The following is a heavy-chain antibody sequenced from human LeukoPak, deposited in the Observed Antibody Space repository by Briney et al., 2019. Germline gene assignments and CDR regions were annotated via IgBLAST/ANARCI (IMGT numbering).Heavy chain of an antibody. V-gene: IGHV4-39*01. J-gene: IGHJ6*03. CDR1: GGSISDISYY. D-gene: IGHD3-10*01. CDR2: INHSGST. CDR3: ARSPRRITMVRGVIMNYYYYMDV. Sequence: PSETLSLTCTVSGGSISDISYYWSWIRQPPGKGLEWIGEINHSGSTNYNPSLKSRVTISVDTSKNQFSLKLSSVTAADTAVYYCARSPRRITMVRGVIMNYYYYMDVWGKGTTVTISS.